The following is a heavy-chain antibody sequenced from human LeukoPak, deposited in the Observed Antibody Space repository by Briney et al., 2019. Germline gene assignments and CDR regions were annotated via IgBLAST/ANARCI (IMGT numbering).Heavy chain of an antibody. D-gene: IGHD3-3*01. J-gene: IGHJ5*02. CDR2: INPSGSST. V-gene: IGHV1-46*01. CDR1: GYTLTSYY. CDR3: AREAITIFGLVRTQTTKGPHRFDP. Sequence: ASVKVSCKASGYTLTSYYMHWVRQAPGQGLEWMGIINPSGSSTNYAQRFRGRVTMTRDMSTGTVYMELSSLTSEDTAVYYCAREAITIFGLVRTQTTKGPHRFDPWGQGTLVTVSS.